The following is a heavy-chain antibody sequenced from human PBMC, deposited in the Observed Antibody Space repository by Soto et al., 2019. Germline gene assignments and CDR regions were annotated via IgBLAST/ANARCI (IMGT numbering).Heavy chain of an antibody. CDR2: ISGGSTDT. Sequence: QVQLVESGGGLVKPGGHLRMSCATSGFTFSDLYMGWIRQAPGKGLEWLAYISGGSTDTNYADSVKGRFTISRDNAKNSLHLQLNSLKVEDTAVYSCVTNVRLPGYGGQETLVTVSS. CDR3: VTNVRLPGY. D-gene: IGHD1-1*01. V-gene: IGHV3-11*06. CDR1: GFTFSDLY. J-gene: IGHJ4*02.